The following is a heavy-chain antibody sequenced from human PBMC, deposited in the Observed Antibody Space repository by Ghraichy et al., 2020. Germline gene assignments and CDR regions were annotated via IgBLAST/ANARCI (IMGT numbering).Heavy chain of an antibody. V-gene: IGHV1-24*01. CDR3: ILPDSDAFDI. J-gene: IGHJ3*02. CDR2: FDPEDGET. D-gene: IGHD2/OR15-2a*01. CDR1: GYTLTELS. Sequence: ASVKVSCKVSGYTLTELSMHWVRQAPGKGLEWMGGFDPEDGETIYAQKFQDRVTMTEDTSTDTAYMELSSLRSEDTAVYYCILPDSDAFDIWGQGTMVTVSS.